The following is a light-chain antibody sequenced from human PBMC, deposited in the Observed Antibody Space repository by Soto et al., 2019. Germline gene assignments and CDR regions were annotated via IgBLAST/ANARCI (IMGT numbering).Light chain of an antibody. V-gene: IGKV4-1*01. Sequence: DIVMTQSPDSLAVSLGERATINCKSRQSLLYSSNNYNYLSWYQQKPGQPPKLLIYWASTRESGVPDRFSGSGSATDFTLTISSLQAEDVAVYYCQQYYTTPSITFGQGTRLEIK. CDR2: WAS. J-gene: IGKJ5*01. CDR3: QQYYTTPSIT. CDR1: QSLLYSSNNYNY.